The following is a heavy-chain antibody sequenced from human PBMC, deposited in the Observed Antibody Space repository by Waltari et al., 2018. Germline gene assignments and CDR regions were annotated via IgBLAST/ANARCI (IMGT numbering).Heavy chain of an antibody. D-gene: IGHD3-10*01. CDR2: ISSSSSTI. Sequence: EVQLVESGGGLVQPGGSLRLSCAASGFTFSSYSMNWVRQAPGKGLEWVSYISSSSSTINYAASVKGRFTISRDNAKNSLYLQMNSLRAEDTAVYYCARVLGSGSYPYYYYYGMDVWGQGTTVTVSS. CDR1: GFTFSSYS. V-gene: IGHV3-48*01. CDR3: ARVLGSGSYPYYYYYGMDV. J-gene: IGHJ6*02.